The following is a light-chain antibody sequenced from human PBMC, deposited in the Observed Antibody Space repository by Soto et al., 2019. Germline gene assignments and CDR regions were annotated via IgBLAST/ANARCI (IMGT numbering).Light chain of an antibody. CDR1: QSISGF. CDR3: QQTLNSPYT. V-gene: IGKV1-39*01. Sequence: HMTQSPSSLSASVGDRVTITCRASQSISGFLNWYQQKPGKAPNLVIFGASNLESGVPSRFRGSESGTDCTLTISGLQPEHFATYFCQQTLNSPYTFGQATKL. CDR2: GAS. J-gene: IGKJ2*01.